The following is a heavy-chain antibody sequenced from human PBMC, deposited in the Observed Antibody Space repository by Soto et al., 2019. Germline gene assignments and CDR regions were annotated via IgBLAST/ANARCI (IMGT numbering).Heavy chain of an antibody. CDR3: ARDQDTFGQAVFDS. CDR2: KTDGSST. Sequence: EVQLVESGGGLVQPGESLRLSCAASGFTLSSRWMHWVRQAPGKGLVWVSRKTDGSSTSYADSVKGRFTISRDNAKNTLYLQMNSLRAEDTAMYYCARDQDTFGQAVFDSWGQGTLVTVSS. CDR1: GFTLSSRW. V-gene: IGHV3-74*01. D-gene: IGHD3-16*01. J-gene: IGHJ4*02.